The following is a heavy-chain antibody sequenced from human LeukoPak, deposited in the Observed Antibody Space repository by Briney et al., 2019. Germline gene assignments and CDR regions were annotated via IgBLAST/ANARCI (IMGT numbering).Heavy chain of an antibody. V-gene: IGHV3-21*01. CDR1: GFTFSSFS. D-gene: IGHD5-18*01. Sequence: PGGSLRLSFSASGFTFSSFSMNWGRQAPGKGLGLVSSISSSSSYIYYADSVKGRFTCSRDNAKNSLYLQMNSLRAEDTAVYYCARDQDTAAGRGYFDYWGQGTLVTVSS. CDR3: ARDQDTAAGRGYFDY. CDR2: ISSSSSYI. J-gene: IGHJ4*02.